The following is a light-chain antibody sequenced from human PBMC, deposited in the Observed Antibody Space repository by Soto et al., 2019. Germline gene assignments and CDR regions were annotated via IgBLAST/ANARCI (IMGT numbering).Light chain of an antibody. V-gene: IGLV2-23*02. CDR1: SSDVGSYNL. J-gene: IGLJ1*01. Sequence: QSALTQPASVSGSPGQSITISCTGTSSDVGSYNLVSWYQQHPGKAPKLMIYEVSKRPSGVSNRFSGSKSGNTASLTISGLQAEDEVDYYCCSYAGTRRVFGTGTKLTVL. CDR2: EVS. CDR3: CSYAGTRRV.